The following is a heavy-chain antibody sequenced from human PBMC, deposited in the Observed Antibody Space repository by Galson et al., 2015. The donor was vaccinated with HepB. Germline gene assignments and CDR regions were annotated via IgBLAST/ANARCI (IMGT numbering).Heavy chain of an antibody. CDR2: INPNSGGT. CDR1: GYIFSGYY. V-gene: IGHV1-2*06. J-gene: IGHJ5*02. D-gene: IGHD1-26*01. Sequence: SVKVSCKASGYIFSGYYIHWVRQAPGQGLEWMGRINPNSGGTNYAQKFQGRVTMTRDTSISTAYMELSSLRSDDTAMYYCARVPRGAWELLHYWSDPWGQGTLVTVPS. CDR3: ARVPRGAWELLHYWSDP.